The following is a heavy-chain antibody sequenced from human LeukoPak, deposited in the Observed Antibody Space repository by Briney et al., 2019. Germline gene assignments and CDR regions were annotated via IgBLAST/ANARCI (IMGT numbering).Heavy chain of an antibody. Sequence: SETLSLTCAVYGGSFSGYYWSWIRQPPGKGLEWIGEINHSGSTNYNPSLKSRVTISVDTSKNQFSLKLSSVTAADTAVYYCARTLSRYCNSTSCSRRWFDPWGQGTLVTVSS. J-gene: IGHJ5*02. V-gene: IGHV4-34*01. D-gene: IGHD2-2*01. CDR2: INHSGST. CDR3: ARTLSRYCNSTSCSRRWFDP. CDR1: GGSFSGYY.